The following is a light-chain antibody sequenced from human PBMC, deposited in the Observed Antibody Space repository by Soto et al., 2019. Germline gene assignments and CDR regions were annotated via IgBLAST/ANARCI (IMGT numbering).Light chain of an antibody. V-gene: IGKV3-15*01. CDR1: QSVSSSY. Sequence: EIVFTQSPGTLSLSRVERATLACRASQSVSSSYLVWYQQKPGQAPRLLMYGSSIRATGIPARFSGSGSGTEFTLTISSLQSEDFAVYYCQQHNNWPPITFGQGTRLEIK. CDR2: GSS. CDR3: QQHNNWPPIT. J-gene: IGKJ5*01.